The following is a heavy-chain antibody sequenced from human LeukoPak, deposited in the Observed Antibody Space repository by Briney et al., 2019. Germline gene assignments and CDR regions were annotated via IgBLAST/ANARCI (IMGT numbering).Heavy chain of an antibody. V-gene: IGHV4-39*01. CDR1: GGSISSDSYY. CDR3: ASLAVAGLSEGY. D-gene: IGHD6-19*01. CDR2: IYYSGST. J-gene: IGHJ4*02. Sequence: SETLPLTCTVSGGSISSDSYYWAWIRQPPGKGLEWIASIYYSGSTYYNPSLKSRVTISVATSRNQFSLKLSSVTAADTAVYYCASLAVAGLSEGYWGQGTLVIVSS.